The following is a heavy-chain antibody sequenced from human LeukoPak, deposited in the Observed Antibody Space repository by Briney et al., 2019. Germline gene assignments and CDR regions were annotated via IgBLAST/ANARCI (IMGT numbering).Heavy chain of an antibody. CDR2: MSYDGSNK. CDR3: ASPSAAYSGYDSYFDY. J-gene: IGHJ4*02. V-gene: IGHV3-30-3*01. D-gene: IGHD5-12*01. Sequence: GGSLRLSCAASGFTFSSYAMHWVRQAPGKGLEWVAVMSYDGSNKYYADSVKGRFTISRDNSKNTLYLQMNSLRAEDTAVYYCASPSAAYSGYDSYFDYWGQGTLVTVSS. CDR1: GFTFSSYA.